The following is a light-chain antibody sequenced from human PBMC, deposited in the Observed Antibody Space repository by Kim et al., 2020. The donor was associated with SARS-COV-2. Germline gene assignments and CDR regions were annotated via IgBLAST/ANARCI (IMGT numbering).Light chain of an antibody. Sequence: ARGKSSTSSCRDSQIVSSYLASYHQQPGHPTRLLFYDASTRAARPPTRCSGGGSVTVFTHTISRLYAEDFVFYCWQQRNNWPLTFGRGTKVDIK. CDR1: QIVSSY. CDR3: QQRNNWPLT. J-gene: IGKJ4*01. CDR2: DAS. V-gene: IGKV3-11*01.